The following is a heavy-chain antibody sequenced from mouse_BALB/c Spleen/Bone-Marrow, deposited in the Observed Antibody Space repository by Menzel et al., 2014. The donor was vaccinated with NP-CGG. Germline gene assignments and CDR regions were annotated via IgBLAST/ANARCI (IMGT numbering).Heavy chain of an antibody. J-gene: IGHJ4*01. D-gene: IGHD1-1*01. Sequence: QVQLQQSGPGLVTPSQSLSIPCTISGFSLTSYGVHWVRQPPGKGLEWLVVIWSDGSTTYNSALKSRLSISKDNSKSQVFLKMNSLQTDDTAMYYCARCYYGYAMDYWGQGTSVTVSS. CDR2: IWSDGST. V-gene: IGHV2-6-1*01. CDR1: GFSLTSYG. CDR3: ARCYYGYAMDY.